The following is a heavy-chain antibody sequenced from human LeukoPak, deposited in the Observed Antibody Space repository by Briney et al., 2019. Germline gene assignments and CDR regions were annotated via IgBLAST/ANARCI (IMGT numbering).Heavy chain of an antibody. V-gene: IGHV3-21*01. D-gene: IGHD6-19*01. J-gene: IGHJ4*02. Sequence: RPGGSLRLXCAASGFTFSSYSMNWVRQAPGKELEWVSSISSSSSYIYYADSVKGRFTISRDNAKNSLYLQMNSLRAEDTAVYYCARDYSSGWYYFDYWGQGTLVTVSS. CDR1: GFTFSSYS. CDR3: ARDYSSGWYYFDY. CDR2: ISSSSSYI.